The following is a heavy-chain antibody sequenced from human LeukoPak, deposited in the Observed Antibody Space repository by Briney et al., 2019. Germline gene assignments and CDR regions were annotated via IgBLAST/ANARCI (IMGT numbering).Heavy chain of an antibody. CDR2: ISGSGGGT. CDR1: GFTFSSYA. J-gene: IGHJ3*02. Sequence: GGSLRLSCAASGFTFSSYAMSWVRQAPGKGLEWVSAISGSGGGTYYADSVKGRFTISRDNSKNTLYLQMNSLRAEDTAVYYCAKDFRYSGSYLGGDAFDIWGQGTMVTVSS. V-gene: IGHV3-23*01. D-gene: IGHD1-26*01. CDR3: AKDFRYSGSYLGGDAFDI.